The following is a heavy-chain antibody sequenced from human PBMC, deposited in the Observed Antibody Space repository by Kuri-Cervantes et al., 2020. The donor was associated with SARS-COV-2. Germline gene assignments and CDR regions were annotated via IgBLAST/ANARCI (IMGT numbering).Heavy chain of an antibody. Sequence: SEILSSTVTVPGGSISSYYWSWIRQPPGKGLEWIGYIYYSGSTDYNPSLKSRVTMSVDTSKNQFSLNLSSVTAADTAVYYCARRRSGSWFDHWGQGTLVTVSS. CDR1: GGSISSYY. V-gene: IGHV4-59*08. J-gene: IGHJ5*02. D-gene: IGHD3-3*01. CDR2: IYYSGST. CDR3: ARRRSGSWFDH.